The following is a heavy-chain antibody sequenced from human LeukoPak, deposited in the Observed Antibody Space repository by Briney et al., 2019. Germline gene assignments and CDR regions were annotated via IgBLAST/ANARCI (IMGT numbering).Heavy chain of an antibody. J-gene: IGHJ4*02. CDR2: INPSGGST. Sequence: ASVKVSCKASGYTFTSYYMHWVRQAPGQGLEWMGIINPSGGSTSYAQKLQGRVTMTTDTSTSTAYMELRSLRSDDTAVYYCARDGGSIAAAGTGGNYFDYWGQGTLVTVSS. CDR3: ARDGGSIAAAGTGGNYFDY. V-gene: IGHV1-46*01. D-gene: IGHD6-13*01. CDR1: GYTFTSYY.